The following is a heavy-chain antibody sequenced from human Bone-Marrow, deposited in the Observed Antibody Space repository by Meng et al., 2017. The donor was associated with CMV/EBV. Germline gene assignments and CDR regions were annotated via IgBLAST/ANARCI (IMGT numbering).Heavy chain of an antibody. J-gene: IGHJ6*02. CDR3: AREKVRFLEWSYYYYGMDV. Sequence: ETLSLTCAASGFTFSSYAMSWVRQAPGKGLEWVSAISGSGGSTYYADSVKGRFTISRDNSKNTLYLQMNSLRAEDTAVYYCAREKVRFLEWSYYYYGMDVWGQGTTVTVS. D-gene: IGHD3-3*01. V-gene: IGHV3-23*01. CDR2: ISGSGGST. CDR1: GFTFSSYA.